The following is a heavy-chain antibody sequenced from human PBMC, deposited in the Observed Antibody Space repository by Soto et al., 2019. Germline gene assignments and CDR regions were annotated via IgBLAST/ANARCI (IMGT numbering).Heavy chain of an antibody. CDR3: AKGPGTHYYYYYMDV. D-gene: IGHD1-7*01. CDR1: GFTLDDYA. Sequence: GGSLRLSCAASGFTLDDYAMHWVRQAPGKGLEWVSGISWNSGGIGYADSVKGRFTISRDNAKNSLYLQMNSLRAEDTALYYCAKGPGTHYYYYYMDVWGKGTTVTVSS. J-gene: IGHJ6*03. V-gene: IGHV3-9*01. CDR2: ISWNSGGI.